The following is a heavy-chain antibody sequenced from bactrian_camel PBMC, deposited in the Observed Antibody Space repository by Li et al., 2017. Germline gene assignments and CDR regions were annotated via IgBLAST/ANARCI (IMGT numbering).Heavy chain of an antibody. CDR3: AADLGTTVVGGWPTSLPVKGTFAY. J-gene: IGHJ4*01. D-gene: IGHD6*01. CDR2: LSSDGSI. V-gene: IGHV3S55*01. Sequence: HVQLVESGGGSVQAGGSLRISCVVSGVTIGTNCMGWFRQAPGKERELVSSLSSDGSIYYAASVRGRFTISRDNAVNRLYLQMDSLKPEDTGMYYCAADLGTTVVGGWPTSLPVKGTFAYWGQGTQVTVS. CDR1: GVTIGTNC.